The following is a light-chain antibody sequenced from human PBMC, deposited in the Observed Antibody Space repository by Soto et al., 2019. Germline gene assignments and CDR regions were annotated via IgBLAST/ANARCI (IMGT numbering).Light chain of an antibody. V-gene: IGLV2-8*01. CDR1: SSDVGAYNY. CDR2: EVS. Sequence: QSALTQPPSASGSPGQSVTISCTGTSSDVGAYNYVSWYQQHPGKAPKVIIYEVSKRPSGVPDRFSGSKSGNTASLTVSGLQAEDEADYYCSSHGGSNNFVVFGGGNKLTVL. J-gene: IGLJ2*01. CDR3: SSHGGSNNFVV.